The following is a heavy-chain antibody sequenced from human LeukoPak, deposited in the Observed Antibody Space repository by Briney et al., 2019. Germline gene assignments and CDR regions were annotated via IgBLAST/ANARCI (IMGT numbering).Heavy chain of an antibody. Sequence: PGGSLRLSCATSGFTFSTYAMSWVRQAPGKGLEWVSAISGSGGSTYYADSVKGRFTISRDNSKNTLYLQMNSLRAEDTAVYYCAKVSGITMVRGVTKYYFDYWGQGTLVTVSS. J-gene: IGHJ4*02. D-gene: IGHD3-10*01. V-gene: IGHV3-23*01. CDR1: GFTFSTYA. CDR3: AKVSGITMVRGVTKYYFDY. CDR2: ISGSGGST.